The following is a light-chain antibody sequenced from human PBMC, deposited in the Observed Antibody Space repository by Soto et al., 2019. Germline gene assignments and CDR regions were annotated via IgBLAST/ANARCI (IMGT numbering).Light chain of an antibody. V-gene: IGKV3-15*01. CDR1: QGASSN. J-gene: IGKJ1*01. CDR3: HQYYKAPVT. Sequence: EIQMTQSPSTVSASVGDRVTLSCRASQGASSNLAWYQQKPGQTPRLLIYDASTRATGIPARFSGSGSGTDFTLTISSLLPEDFAIYYCHQYYKAPVTFGQGTKVDIK. CDR2: DAS.